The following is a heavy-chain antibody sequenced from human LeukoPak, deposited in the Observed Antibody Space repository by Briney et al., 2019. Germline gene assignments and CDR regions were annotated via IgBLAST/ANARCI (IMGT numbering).Heavy chain of an antibody. D-gene: IGHD5-24*01. J-gene: IGHJ3*02. V-gene: IGHV1-46*01. CDR2: INPSGGST. CDR3: ARVRDGYNDAYDI. Sequence: ASVKVSCKASGGTFSSYAISWVRQAPGQGLEWMGIINPSGGSTNYAQNFQARVTMTRDTSTSTVYMELSSLRSEDTAVYYCARVRDGYNDAYDIWGQGTMVTVPS. CDR1: GGTFSSYA.